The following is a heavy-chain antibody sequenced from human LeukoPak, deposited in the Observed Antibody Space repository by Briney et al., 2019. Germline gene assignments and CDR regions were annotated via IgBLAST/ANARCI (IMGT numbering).Heavy chain of an antibody. Sequence: SQTLSLTCTVSGGSINSGAYYWSWIRQHPGKGLEWIGYFYYSGSNYYNPSLKSRVTISVDTSKNQFSLKLSSVTAADTAVYYCAGCSGGSPIDAFHIWGQGTMVTVSS. CDR3: AGCSGGSPIDAFHI. V-gene: IGHV4-31*03. D-gene: IGHD2-15*01. CDR2: FYYSGSN. CDR1: GGSINSGAYY. J-gene: IGHJ3*02.